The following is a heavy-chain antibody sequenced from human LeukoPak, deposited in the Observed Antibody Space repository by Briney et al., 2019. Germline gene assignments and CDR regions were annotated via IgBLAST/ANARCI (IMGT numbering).Heavy chain of an antibody. CDR2: IRYDGSNK. V-gene: IGHV3-30*02. Sequence: GGSLRLSCASSGFTFSSYGMHWVRQAPGKGLEWVAFIRYDGSNKYYADSVKGRFTISRDNSKNTLYLQMNSLRAEDTAVYYCAKDPTGNSSGWYEKTYYYYGMDVWGQGTTVTVSS. CDR1: GFTFSSYG. D-gene: IGHD6-19*01. J-gene: IGHJ6*02. CDR3: AKDPTGNSSGWYEKTYYYYGMDV.